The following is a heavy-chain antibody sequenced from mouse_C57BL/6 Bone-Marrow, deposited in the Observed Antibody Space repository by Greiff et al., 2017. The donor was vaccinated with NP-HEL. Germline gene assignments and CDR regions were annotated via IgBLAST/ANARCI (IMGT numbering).Heavy chain of an antibody. V-gene: IGHV5-9-1*02. CDR1: GFTFSSYA. D-gene: IGHD4-1*01. J-gene: IGHJ2*01. Sequence: EVQLQQSGAGLVKPGGSLKLSCAASGFTFSSYAMSWVRQTPEKRLEWVAYISSGGDYIYYADNVKGRFTISRDTARNTLYLQMSSLKSEDTAMYYCTREGGNWDCYFDYWGQGTTLTVSS. CDR3: TREGGNWDCYFDY. CDR2: ISSGGDYI.